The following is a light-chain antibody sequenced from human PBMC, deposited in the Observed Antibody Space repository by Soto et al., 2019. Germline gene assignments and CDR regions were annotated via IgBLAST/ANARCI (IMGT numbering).Light chain of an antibody. CDR2: EVS. CDR1: SSDVGGYKY. CDR3: SSYTSNSIVV. J-gene: IGLJ2*01. V-gene: IGLV2-14*01. Sequence: QSALTQPASVSGSPGESITIPCTGTSSDVGGYKYVSWYQQHPGKAPKLMIYEVSDRPSGVSNRFSGSKSGNTASLTISELQAEDEADYYCSSYTSNSIVVFGGGTK.